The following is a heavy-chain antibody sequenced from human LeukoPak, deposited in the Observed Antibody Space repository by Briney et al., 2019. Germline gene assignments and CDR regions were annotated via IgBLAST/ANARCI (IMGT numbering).Heavy chain of an antibody. CDR3: ATETLEMATTGNDY. D-gene: IGHD5-24*01. V-gene: IGHV4-39*01. CDR1: GGSISSSNYY. J-gene: IGHJ4*02. CDR2: IYYSGST. Sequence: SETLSLTCTVSGGSISSSNYYWGWIRQPPGKGLEWIGSIYYSGSTYYNPSLKSRVTISVDTSKNQFSLKLSSVTAADTAVYYCATETLEMATTGNDYWGQGTLVTVSS.